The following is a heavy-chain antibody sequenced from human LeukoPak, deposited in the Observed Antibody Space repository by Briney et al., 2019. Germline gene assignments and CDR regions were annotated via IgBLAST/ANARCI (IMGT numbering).Heavy chain of an antibody. CDR3: ARDLTPEGTGDADY. CDR1: GFTFRNYE. D-gene: IGHD1-1*01. J-gene: IGHJ4*02. Sequence: QSGGSLRLSCAASGFTFRNYEMNWVRQAPGKRLERVSYIDGAGSTIHYADSVKGRFTISRDNARNSLYLQMNSLRAEDTAVYYCARDLTPEGTGDADYWGQGTLVTVSS. CDR2: IDGAGSTI. V-gene: IGHV3-48*03.